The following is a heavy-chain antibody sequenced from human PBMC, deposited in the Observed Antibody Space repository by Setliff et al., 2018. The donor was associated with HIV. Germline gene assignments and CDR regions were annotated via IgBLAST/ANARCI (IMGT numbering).Heavy chain of an antibody. CDR3: ASGVYYYDDSGHYPGYYYYYMDV. Sequence: SVKVSCKASGGTLSSYAISWVRQAPGQGLEWMGGIIPVFGTPNYAQKFQGRVTITADESTRTAYMELSSLRSEDTAVYYCASGVYYYDDSGHYPGYYYYYMDVWGRGTTVTVSS. D-gene: IGHD3-22*01. V-gene: IGHV1-69*13. CDR2: IIPVFGTP. CDR1: GGTLSSYA. J-gene: IGHJ6*03.